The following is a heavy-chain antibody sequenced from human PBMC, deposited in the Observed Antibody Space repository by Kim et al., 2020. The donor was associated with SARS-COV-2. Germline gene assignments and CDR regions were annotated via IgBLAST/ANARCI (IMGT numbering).Heavy chain of an antibody. J-gene: IGHJ5*02. D-gene: IGHD6-6*01. Sequence: DSVTGRFTISRDNSKNTLYLQMHSLRAKDTAVYYCAKRPQAAAHNWFDPWGQGTLVTVSS. CDR3: AKRPQAAAHNWFDP. V-gene: IGHV3-23*01.